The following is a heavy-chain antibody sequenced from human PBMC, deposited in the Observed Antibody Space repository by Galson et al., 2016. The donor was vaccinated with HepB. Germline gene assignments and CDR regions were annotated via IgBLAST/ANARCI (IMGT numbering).Heavy chain of an antibody. CDR3: VMDFSGREDY. J-gene: IGHJ4*02. CDR2: INEYGSRI. V-gene: IGHV3-74*01. D-gene: IGHD2-2*03. Sequence: SLRLSCAASGFTFSSFWMHWVRQVPGKGLVWVSRINEYGSRIDYADSVKGRFTISRDSAKNTLYLQMNSLRAEDTALYYCVMDFSGREDYWGQGTLVTVSS. CDR1: GFTFSSFW.